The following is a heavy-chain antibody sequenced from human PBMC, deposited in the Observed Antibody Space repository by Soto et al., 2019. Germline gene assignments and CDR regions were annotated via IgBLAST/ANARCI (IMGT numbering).Heavy chain of an antibody. CDR3: AKCQGYCSGGSCYSWDLHAFDI. V-gene: IGHV3-23*01. CDR2: ISGSGGST. J-gene: IGHJ3*02. D-gene: IGHD2-15*01. CDR1: GFTFSSYA. Sequence: EVQLLESGGGLVQPGGSLRLSCAASGFTFSSYAMSWVRQAPGKGLEWVSAISGSGGSTYYADSVKGRFTISRDNSKHTLYLQMNSLRAEDTAVYYCAKCQGYCSGGSCYSWDLHAFDIWGQGTMVTVSS.